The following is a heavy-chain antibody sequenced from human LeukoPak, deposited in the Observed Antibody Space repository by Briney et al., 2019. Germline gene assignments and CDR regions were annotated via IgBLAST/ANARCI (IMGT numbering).Heavy chain of an antibody. CDR1: GGSISSYY. J-gene: IGHJ5*02. CDR3: ARDRTQTSSWNNWFDP. CDR2: IHTSGST. Sequence: SETLSLTCSVSGGSISSYYWSWIRQPAGKRLEWIGRIHTSGSTNYNPSLQSRVTMSVDTSKNQFSLKVTSVTAADTALYYCARDRTQTSSWNNWFDPWGQGTLVTVSS. V-gene: IGHV4-4*07. D-gene: IGHD6-13*01.